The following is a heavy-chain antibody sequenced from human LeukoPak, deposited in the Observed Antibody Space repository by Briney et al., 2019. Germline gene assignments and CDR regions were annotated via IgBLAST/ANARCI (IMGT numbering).Heavy chain of an antibody. D-gene: IGHD3-9*01. V-gene: IGHV4-59*11. CDR1: SGSISGHY. Sequence: SETLSLTCTVSSGSISGHYWSWIRQPPGEGLEWIGYIYYSGSTNYNPSLKSRVTISVDTSKNQFSLKLSSVTAADTAVYYCARVRDDTAYYFDYWGQGTLVTVSS. CDR3: ARVRDDTAYYFDY. CDR2: IYYSGST. J-gene: IGHJ4*02.